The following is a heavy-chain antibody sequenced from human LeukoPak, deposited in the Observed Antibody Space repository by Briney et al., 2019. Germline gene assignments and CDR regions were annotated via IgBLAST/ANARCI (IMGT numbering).Heavy chain of an antibody. CDR3: ARRITMVRVVDY. D-gene: IGHD3-10*01. Sequence: PGGSLRLSCAASGFTFSSYSMSWVRQAPGKGLEWVSSISSSGSYTYYADSVKGRFTISRDNAKNSLYLQMNSLRAEDTAVYYCARRITMVRVVDYWGQGTLATVS. CDR2: ISSSGSYT. CDR1: GFTFSSYS. V-gene: IGHV3-21*01. J-gene: IGHJ4*02.